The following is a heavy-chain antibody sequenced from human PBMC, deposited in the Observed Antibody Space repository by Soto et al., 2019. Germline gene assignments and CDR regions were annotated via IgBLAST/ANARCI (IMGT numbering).Heavy chain of an antibody. V-gene: IGHV4-30-4*01. CDR2: IYYSGST. CDR1: GGYISIGDYY. Sequence: SETLSVTCTFSGGYISIGDYYWSWIRQPPGKGLQWIGYIYYSGSTYYNPSLKSRVTISVDTSKNQFSLKLSSVTAADTAVYYCARDRPYYDILNGTSGFDPWGQGTMFTVSS. CDR3: ARDRPYYDILNGTSGFDP. D-gene: IGHD3-9*01. J-gene: IGHJ5*02.